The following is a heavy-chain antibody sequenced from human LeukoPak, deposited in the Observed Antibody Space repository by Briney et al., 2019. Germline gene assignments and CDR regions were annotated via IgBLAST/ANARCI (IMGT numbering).Heavy chain of an antibody. CDR1: GYTFTNFD. V-gene: IGHV1-8*01. D-gene: IGHD1-14*01. CDR2: MNPVSGNA. J-gene: IGHJ3*02. Sequence: ASVKVSCKASGYTFTNFDINWVRQAPGQGLEWMGWMNPVSGNAGSAQKFQGRVTLTRDTSISTAYMELSRLRSDDTAVYYCARRYQDAANNAFDIWGQGTMVTVSS. CDR3: ARRYQDAANNAFDI.